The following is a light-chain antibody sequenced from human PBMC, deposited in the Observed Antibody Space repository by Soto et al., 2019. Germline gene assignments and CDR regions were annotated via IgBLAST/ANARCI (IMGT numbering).Light chain of an antibody. Sequence: QSALTQPASVSGSPGQSITISCTGTSSDVGGYNYVSWYQQHPGKAPKLMISEVDNRASGVSNRFSGSKSGNTASLTISGLQAEDEADYYCSSYRSSSTYVFGTGTKVTVL. CDR2: EVD. J-gene: IGLJ1*01. CDR1: SSDVGGYNY. V-gene: IGLV2-14*01. CDR3: SSYRSSSTYV.